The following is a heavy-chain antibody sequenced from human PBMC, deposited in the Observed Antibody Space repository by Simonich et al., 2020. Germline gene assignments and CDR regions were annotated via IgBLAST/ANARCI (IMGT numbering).Heavy chain of an antibody. CDR1: GGSISSSSYY. CDR3: ARQRVLMVYAIDY. Sequence: QLQLQESGPGLVKPSETLSLTCTVSGGSISSSSYYWGWIRQPPGKGLEWIGSIYYSRRTYYNPSLKSRVTISVDTSKNQFSLKLSSVTAADTAVYYCARQRVLMVYAIDYWGQGTLVTVSS. V-gene: IGHV4-39*01. D-gene: IGHD2-8*01. J-gene: IGHJ4*02. CDR2: IYYSRRT.